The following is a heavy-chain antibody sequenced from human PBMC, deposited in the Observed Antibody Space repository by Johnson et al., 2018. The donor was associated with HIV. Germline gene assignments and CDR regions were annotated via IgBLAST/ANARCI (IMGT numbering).Heavy chain of an antibody. CDR1: GFTFSSYA. CDR2: ISGSGGSK. D-gene: IGHD4/OR15-4a*01. V-gene: IGHV3-23*04. J-gene: IGHJ3*02. Sequence: VQLVESGGGVVQPGRSLRLSCAASGFTFSSYAMSWVRQAPGKGLEWVSAISGSGGSKYYVDSVKGRFTISRDTSKKMLYLQMNSLRVDDTAVYYCAKTGGGAALDIWGQGTMVSVSS. CDR3: AKTGGGAALDI.